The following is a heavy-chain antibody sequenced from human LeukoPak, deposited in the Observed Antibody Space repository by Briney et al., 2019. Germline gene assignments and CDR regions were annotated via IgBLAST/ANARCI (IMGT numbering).Heavy chain of an antibody. D-gene: IGHD2-2*01. CDR2: INPNSGGT. CDR1: GYTFTGYY. J-gene: IGHJ5*02. Sequence: GASVKVSCKASGYTFTGYYMHWVRQAPGQGLEWMGWINPNSGGTNYAQKFQGRVTMTRDTSISTAYMELSRLRSDDTAVYYCARDVIRKDLYIDIVVVPAAGRWFDPWGQGTLVTVSS. V-gene: IGHV1-2*02. CDR3: ARDVIRKDLYIDIVVVPAAGRWFDP.